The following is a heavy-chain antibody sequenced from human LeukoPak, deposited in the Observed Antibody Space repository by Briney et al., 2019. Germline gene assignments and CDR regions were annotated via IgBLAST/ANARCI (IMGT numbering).Heavy chain of an antibody. J-gene: IGHJ4*02. CDR1: GFTFSSYW. D-gene: IGHD2-2*01. V-gene: IGHV3-7*01. CDR3: ARDDLVVGRHDYVGF. CDR2: INQDGSEI. Sequence: GGSLRLSCAASGFTFSSYWMSWVRQAPGKGLEWVAIINQDGSEIYYVPSVKGRFTISRDNGDRSLYLQMTSLRVDDTAVYYCARDDLVVGRHDYVGFWGQGTLVTVSS.